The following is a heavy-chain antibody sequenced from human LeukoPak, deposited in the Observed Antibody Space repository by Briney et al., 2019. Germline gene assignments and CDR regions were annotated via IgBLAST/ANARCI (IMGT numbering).Heavy chain of an antibody. Sequence: SETLSPTCTVSGGSISSNTYYWGWIRQPPGKGLEWIGGIYYSGSTYYNPSLKSRVTISVDTSKNQFSLKLSSVTAADTAVYYCAIGPNIVGALGGAFDIWGQGTMVTVSS. CDR2: IYYSGST. CDR1: GGSISSNTYY. V-gene: IGHV4-39*07. CDR3: AIGPNIVGALGGAFDI. D-gene: IGHD1-26*01. J-gene: IGHJ3*02.